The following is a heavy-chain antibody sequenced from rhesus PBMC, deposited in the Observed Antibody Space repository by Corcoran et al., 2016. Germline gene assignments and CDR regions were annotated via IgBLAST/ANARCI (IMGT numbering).Heavy chain of an antibody. V-gene: IGHV4S10*01. CDR3: ARDWDAFDF. CDR2: IYGSSTST. Sequence: QLQLQESGPGVVKPSETLSLTCAVSGGSISDSYRWSWIRQPPGKGLEWIGYIYGSSTSTNYNPSLKSRVTIAKDTSKTQFSLKLSSVTAADTAVYYCARDWDAFDFWGQGLRVTVSS. CDR1: GGSISDSYR. J-gene: IGHJ3*01.